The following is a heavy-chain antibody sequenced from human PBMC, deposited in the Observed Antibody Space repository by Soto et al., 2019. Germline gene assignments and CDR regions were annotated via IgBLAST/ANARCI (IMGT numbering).Heavy chain of an antibody. D-gene: IGHD4-17*01. CDR1: GYTFTSYY. J-gene: IGHJ4*02. V-gene: IGHV1-46*01. CDR2: INPSGGST. Sequence: ASVTVSCKASGYTFTSYYMHWVRQAPGQGLEWMGIINPSGGSTSYAQKFQGRVTMTRDTSTSTVYMELSSLRSEDTAVYYCARDGDPDYGGNSLRDYYFDYWGQGALVTVSS. CDR3: ARDGDPDYGGNSLRDYYFDY.